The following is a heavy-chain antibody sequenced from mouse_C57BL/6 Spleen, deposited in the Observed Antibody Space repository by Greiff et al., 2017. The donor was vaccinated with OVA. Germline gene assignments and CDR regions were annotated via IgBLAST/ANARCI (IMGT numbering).Heavy chain of an antibody. V-gene: IGHV14-4*01. D-gene: IGHD1-1*01. CDR2: IDPENGDT. CDR3: ISTTGVDRNAMDY. J-gene: IGHJ4*01. Sequence: EVQLQQSGAELVRPGASVKLSCTASGFNIKDDYMHWVKQRPEQGLEWIGWIDPENGDTEYAPKFQGKATITAVPSSNTAYLQLSRLTSEDLSGLYCISTTGVDRNAMDYWGQGTSVTVSS. CDR1: GFNIKDDY.